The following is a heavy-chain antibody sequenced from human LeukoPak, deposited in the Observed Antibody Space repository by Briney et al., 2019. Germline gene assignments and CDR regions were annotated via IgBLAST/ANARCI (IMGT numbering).Heavy chain of an antibody. CDR2: ISSSSSTI. CDR1: GFTFSSYS. Sequence: GGTLRLSCAASGFTFSSYSMNWVRQAPGKGLEWVSYISSSSSTIYYADSVKGRFTISRDNAKNSLFLQMNSLRAGDTAVYYCARGYYDDSGYSYFDYWGQGTLVTVSS. D-gene: IGHD3-22*01. J-gene: IGHJ4*02. CDR3: ARGYYDDSGYSYFDY. V-gene: IGHV3-48*01.